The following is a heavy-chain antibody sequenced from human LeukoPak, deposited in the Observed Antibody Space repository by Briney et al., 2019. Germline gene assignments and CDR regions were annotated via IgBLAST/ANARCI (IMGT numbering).Heavy chain of an antibody. D-gene: IGHD4-23*01. CDR3: ARGRPHGNDY. Sequence: GGSLRLSCAASGFTVSSYWMNWVRQAPGKGLVWVSRIASDGSSTTYADSVKGRFSISRDNAKNTLYLQMNSLRVEDTAVYYRARGRPHGNDYWGQGTLVTVSS. CDR1: GFTVSSYW. CDR2: IASDGSST. V-gene: IGHV3-74*01. J-gene: IGHJ4*02.